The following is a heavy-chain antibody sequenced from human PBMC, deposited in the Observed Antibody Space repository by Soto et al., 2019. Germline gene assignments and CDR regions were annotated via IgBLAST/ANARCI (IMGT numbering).Heavy chain of an antibody. CDR1: GFTFSDYG. Sequence: QVQLVESGGGVAQPGRSLRLSCAVSGFTFSDYGMHWVRQAPGKGLEWVAVVSYDGSYKYYADSVKGRFTVSRDLSGNKLFLQMNSLRLEDTAVYFCAKEMYTRTVLDSSSPWGDYWGQGTLVAVSS. CDR2: VSYDGSYK. V-gene: IGHV3-30*18. J-gene: IGHJ4*02. CDR3: AKEMYTRTVLDSSSPWGDY. D-gene: IGHD6-6*01.